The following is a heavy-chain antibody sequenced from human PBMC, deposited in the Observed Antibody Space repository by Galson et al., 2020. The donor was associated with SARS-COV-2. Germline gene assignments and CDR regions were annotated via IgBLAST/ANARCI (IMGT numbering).Heavy chain of an antibody. CDR2: IHPDDSDI. CDR3: ARHLSRHVMNAIYFDA. Sequence: GESLKISCKASGYNFAAYWIGWVRQMPGKGLQWIGMIHPDDSDIRYRPSFQGQVSISADRSTSTAFLQLTSLRASDTAMYYCARHLSRHVMNAIYFDAWGQGTLVIVSS. CDR1: GYNFAAYW. D-gene: IGHD2-21*01. V-gene: IGHV5-51*01. J-gene: IGHJ4*02.